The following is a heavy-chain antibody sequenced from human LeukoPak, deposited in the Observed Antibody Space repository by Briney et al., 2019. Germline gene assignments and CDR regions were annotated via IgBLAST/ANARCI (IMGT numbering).Heavy chain of an antibody. CDR2: IYYSGST. D-gene: IGHD3-3*01. V-gene: IGHV4-30-4*08. Sequence: SQTLSLTCTVSGGSISSGDYYWSWIRQPPGKGLEWIGYIYYSGSTYYNPSLNSRVTISVDTSKNQFSLKLSSVTAADTAVYYCAREPMYYDFWSGYLDYYMDVWGKGTTVTVSS. CDR1: GGSISSGDYY. J-gene: IGHJ6*03. CDR3: AREPMYYDFWSGYLDYYMDV.